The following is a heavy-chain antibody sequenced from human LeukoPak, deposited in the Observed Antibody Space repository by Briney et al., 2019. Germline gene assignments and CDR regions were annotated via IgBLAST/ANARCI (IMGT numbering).Heavy chain of an antibody. D-gene: IGHD3-22*01. CDR3: ARDSFDYYDSSGSPDY. V-gene: IGHV4-39*02. CDR2: IYDSGST. CDR1: GGSIRSSYYY. Sequence: SETLSLTCTVSGGSIRSSYYYWGWIRQPPGKGLEWIGSIYDSGSTYYNPSLKSRVTISVDTSKNQFSLKLNSVTAADTAVYYCARDSFDYYDSSGSPDYWGRGTLVTVSS. J-gene: IGHJ4*02.